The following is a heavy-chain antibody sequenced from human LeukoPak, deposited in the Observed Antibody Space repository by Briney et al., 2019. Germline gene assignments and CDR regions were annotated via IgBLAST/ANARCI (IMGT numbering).Heavy chain of an antibody. CDR3: ARDTSAQQLTPDWYFDL. J-gene: IGHJ2*01. CDR2: ISAYNGNT. D-gene: IGHD6-13*01. Sequence: ASVKVSCKASGYTFTGYYMHWVRQAPGQGLEWMGWISAYNGNTNYAQKLQGRVTMTTDTSTSTAYMELRSLRSDDTAVYYCARDTSAQQLTPDWYFDLWGRGTLVTVSS. CDR1: GYTFTGYY. V-gene: IGHV1-18*04.